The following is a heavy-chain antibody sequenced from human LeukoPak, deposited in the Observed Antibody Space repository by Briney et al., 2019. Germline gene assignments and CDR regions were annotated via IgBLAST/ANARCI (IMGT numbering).Heavy chain of an antibody. CDR3: ARGRYYYDSSGHSYYYYYYMDV. D-gene: IGHD3-22*01. V-gene: IGHV4-38-2*02. CDR2: IYHSGST. CDR1: GYSISSGYY. Sequence: NPSETLSLTCTVSGYSISSGYYWGWIRQPPGKGLEWIGSIYHSGSTYYNPSLKSRVTISVDTSRNQFSLKLSSVTAADTAVYYCARGRYYYDSSGHSYYYYYYMDVWGKGTTVTVSS. J-gene: IGHJ6*03.